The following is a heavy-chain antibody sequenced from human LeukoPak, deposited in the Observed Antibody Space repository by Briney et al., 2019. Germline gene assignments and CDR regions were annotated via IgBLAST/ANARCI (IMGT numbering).Heavy chain of an antibody. D-gene: IGHD3-22*01. CDR2: TSAGGDIT. CDR1: GFTFSDHA. V-gene: IGHV3-23*01. Sequence: PGGSLRLSCAASGFTFSDHAMTWVRQTLAEGLESVSSTSAGGDITHYAESVKGRFTISRDNSKSTLYLQMNSLRAEDTAIYFCAYLDSSGFYDGRLRYWGQGTPVTVSS. CDR3: AYLDSSGFYDGRLRY. J-gene: IGHJ4*02.